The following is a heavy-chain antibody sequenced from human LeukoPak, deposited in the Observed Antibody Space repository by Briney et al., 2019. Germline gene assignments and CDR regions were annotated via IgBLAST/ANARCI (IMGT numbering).Heavy chain of an antibody. V-gene: IGHV1-46*01. CDR2: INPSGGST. CDR3: ARDSGSGYYPSHFDY. D-gene: IGHD3-3*01. J-gene: IGHJ4*02. Sequence: ASVKVSCKASGYTFTSYYMHWVRQAPGQGLEWMGIINPSGGSTSYAQKFQGRVTMTRDTSTSTVYMELSSLRSEGTAVYYCARDSGSGYYPSHFDYWGQGTLVTVSS. CDR1: GYTFTSYY.